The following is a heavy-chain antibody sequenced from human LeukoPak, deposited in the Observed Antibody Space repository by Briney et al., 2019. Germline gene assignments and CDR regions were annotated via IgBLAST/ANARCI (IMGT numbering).Heavy chain of an antibody. CDR2: VSGDGTTT. CDR3: TMFTSGWD. D-gene: IGHD6-19*01. V-gene: IGHV3-74*01. CDR1: GITISRYW. Sequence: PGGSLRLSCAASGITISRYWMHWVRHAPGKGLVWVSRVSGDGTTTNYADSVKGRFTISRDNAKNTMSLQMTSLRAEDTAVYYCTMFTSGWDWGQGTLVTVSP. J-gene: IGHJ4*02.